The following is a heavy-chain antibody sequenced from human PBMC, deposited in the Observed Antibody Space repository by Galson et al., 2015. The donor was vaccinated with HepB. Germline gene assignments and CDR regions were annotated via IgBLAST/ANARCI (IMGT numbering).Heavy chain of an antibody. Sequence: SVKVSCKASGGTFNRFAISWVRQAPGQGLEWMGGIITFFGSATYAQAFQGRVTITADESTSTAYMELSSLRSEDTAVYYCARDQTYYYDSDNHYVGGEGPAYWGQGTLVTVSS. CDR2: IITFFGSA. V-gene: IGHV1-69*13. J-gene: IGHJ4*02. D-gene: IGHD3-22*01. CDR1: GGTFNRFA. CDR3: ARDQTYYYDSDNHYVGGEGPAY.